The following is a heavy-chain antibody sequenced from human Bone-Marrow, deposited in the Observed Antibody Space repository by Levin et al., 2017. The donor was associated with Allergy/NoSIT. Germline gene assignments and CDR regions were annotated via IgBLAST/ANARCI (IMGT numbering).Heavy chain of an antibody. CDR3: ATGTLAACDY. V-gene: IGHV1-69*08. D-gene: IGHD6-13*01. CDR1: GGTFSSYT. J-gene: IGHJ4*02. Sequence: VASVKVSCKASGGTFSSYTINWVRQAPGQGLEWMGRIIPIVGTANYAQKFQGRVTITADKSTTTAYMELSSLRSEDTAVYYCATGTLAACDYWGQGTLVTVSS. CDR2: IIPIVGTA.